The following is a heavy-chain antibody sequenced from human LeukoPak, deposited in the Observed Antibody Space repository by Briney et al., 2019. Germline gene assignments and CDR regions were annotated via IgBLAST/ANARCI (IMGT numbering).Heavy chain of an antibody. CDR2: ISAYNGNT. Sequence: ASVKVSCKASGYTFTSYVISWVRQAPGQGLEWMGWISAYNGNTNYAQKLQGRVTMTTDTSTSTAYMELRSLRSDDTAVYYCARAPEDYVWGSYREYYFDYWGQGTLVTVSS. CDR3: ARAPEDYVWGSYREYYFDY. D-gene: IGHD3-16*02. CDR1: GYTFTSYV. J-gene: IGHJ4*02. V-gene: IGHV1-18*01.